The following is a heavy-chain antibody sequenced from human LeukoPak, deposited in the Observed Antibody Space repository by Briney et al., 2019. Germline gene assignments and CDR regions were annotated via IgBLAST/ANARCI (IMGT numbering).Heavy chain of an antibody. J-gene: IGHJ4*02. V-gene: IGHV3-23*01. CDR2: ISGSGGST. D-gene: IGHD1-14*01. CDR3: AKDPRYDYGDY. CDR1: GFTFSSYA. Sequence: GGSLRLPCAASGFTFSSYAMSRVRQAPGKGLEWVSAISGSGGSTYYADSVKGRFTISRDNSKNTLYLQMNSLRAEDTAVYYCAKDPRYDYGDYWGQGTLVTVSS.